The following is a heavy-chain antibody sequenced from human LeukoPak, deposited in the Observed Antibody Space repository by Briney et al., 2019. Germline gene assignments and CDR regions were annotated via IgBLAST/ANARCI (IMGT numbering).Heavy chain of an antibody. CDR2: INPRDGST. CDR3: ARAIYCSGGSCHWEFDY. D-gene: IGHD2-15*01. CDR1: GYTFTSYY. V-gene: IGHV1-46*01. Sequence: GASVKVSCKASGYTFTSYYMHWVRQAPGQGLEWMGIINPRDGSTSYAQKFQGRVTMTRATSTSTVYMELSSLSSEDTAVYYCARAIYCSGGSCHWEFDYWGQGTLVTVSS. J-gene: IGHJ4*02.